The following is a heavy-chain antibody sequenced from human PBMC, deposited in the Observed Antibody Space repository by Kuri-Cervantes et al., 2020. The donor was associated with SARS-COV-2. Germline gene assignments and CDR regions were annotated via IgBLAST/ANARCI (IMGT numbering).Heavy chain of an antibody. D-gene: IGHD5-12*01. CDR2: INPSGGST. J-gene: IGHJ4*02. CDR3: ARPHGYGIYYFDY. V-gene: IGHV1-46*01. CDR1: GYTFTGYY. Sequence: ASVKVSCKASGYTFTGYYMHWVRQAPGQGLEWMGRINPSGGSTSYAQKFQGRVTMTRDTSASTVYMELSSLRSEDTAVYYCARPHGYGIYYFDYWGQGTLVTVSS.